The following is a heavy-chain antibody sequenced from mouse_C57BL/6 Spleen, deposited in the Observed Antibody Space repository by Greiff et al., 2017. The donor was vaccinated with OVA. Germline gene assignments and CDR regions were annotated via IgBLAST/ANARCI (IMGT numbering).Heavy chain of an antibody. CDR2: ISSGSSTI. J-gene: IGHJ4*01. CDR3: ARAYYPYYYAMDY. V-gene: IGHV5-17*01. CDR1: GFTFSDYG. Sequence: EVQGVESGGGLVKPGGSLKLSCAASGFTFSDYGMHWVRQAPEKGLEWVAYISSGSSTIYYADTVKGRFTISRDNAKNTLFLQMTSLRSEDTAMYYCARAYYPYYYAMDYWGQGTSVTVSS. D-gene: IGHD2-10*01.